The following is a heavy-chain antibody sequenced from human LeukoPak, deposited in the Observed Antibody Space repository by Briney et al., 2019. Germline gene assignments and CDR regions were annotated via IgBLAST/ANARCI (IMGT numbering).Heavy chain of an antibody. CDR3: ATGEDYYDSSGYHHDAFDI. D-gene: IGHD3-22*01. CDR2: IYSGGST. Sequence: PGGSLRLFCAASGFTASSNYMSWVRQAPGEGLEWVSFIYSGGSTYYADSVKGRFTISRDNSKNTLYLQMNSLRAEDTAVYYCATGEDYYDSSGYHHDAFDIWGQGTMVTVSS. CDR1: GFTASSNY. J-gene: IGHJ3*02. V-gene: IGHV3-53*01.